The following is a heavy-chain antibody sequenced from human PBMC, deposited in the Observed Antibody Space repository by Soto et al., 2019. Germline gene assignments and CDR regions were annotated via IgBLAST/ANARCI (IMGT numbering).Heavy chain of an antibody. CDR3: ARPTMDYYYYYGMDV. J-gene: IGHJ6*02. CDR1: GGTFSSYA. Sequence: QVQLVQSGAEVKKPGSSVKVSCKASGGTFSSYAISWVRQAPGQGLEWMGGIIPIFGTANYAQKFQGRVTXPADKSTSAAYMELSSLRSDDTAVYYCARPTMDYYYYYGMDVWGQGTTVTVSS. D-gene: IGHD3-10*01. V-gene: IGHV1-69*14. CDR2: IIPIFGTA.